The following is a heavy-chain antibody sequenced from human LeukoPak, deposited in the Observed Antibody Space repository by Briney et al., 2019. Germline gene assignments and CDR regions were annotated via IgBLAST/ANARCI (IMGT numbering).Heavy chain of an antibody. J-gene: IGHJ4*02. CDR3: ARSSYNILTGSHAFDF. CDR2: INSDGSST. V-gene: IGHV3-74*01. D-gene: IGHD3-9*01. Sequence: PGGSLRLSCAASGFTFSSYWMHWVRQAPGKGLVWVLRINSDGSSTSYADSVKGRFTVSRDNSQNTLYLQMNSLRGEDTAIYYCARSSYNILTGSHAFDFWGQGTLVTVSS. CDR1: GFTFSSYW.